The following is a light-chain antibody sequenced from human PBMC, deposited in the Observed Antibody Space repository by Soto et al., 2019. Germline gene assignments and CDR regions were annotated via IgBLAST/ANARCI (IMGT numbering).Light chain of an antibody. V-gene: IGLV2-8*01. CDR2: EVY. CDR1: SSDVGGYNY. Sequence: QSALTQPPSASGSPGQSVTISCTGTSSDVGGYNYVSWYQHHLDKAPKLIIYEVYKRPSGVPDRFSGSKSGNTASLTVSGLQAEDEAEYYCSSYAASDSFVVFGGGTELTVL. J-gene: IGLJ2*01. CDR3: SSYAASDSFVV.